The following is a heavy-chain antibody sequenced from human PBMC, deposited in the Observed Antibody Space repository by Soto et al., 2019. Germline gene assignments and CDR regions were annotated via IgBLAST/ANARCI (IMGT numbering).Heavy chain of an antibody. V-gene: IGHV1-2*02. Sequence: ASVKAASRASGNTFTGYYKQRIRQAPGQALEWMGWVNPNSGGTNYAQKFQGRVTMTRDTSISTAYMELSRLRSDDTAVYYCASGHTASRIYYYYYYGMDVWGQGTTVTVSS. CDR1: GNTFTGYY. J-gene: IGHJ6*02. D-gene: IGHD2-15*01. CDR2: VNPNSGGT. CDR3: ASGHTASRIYYYYYYGMDV.